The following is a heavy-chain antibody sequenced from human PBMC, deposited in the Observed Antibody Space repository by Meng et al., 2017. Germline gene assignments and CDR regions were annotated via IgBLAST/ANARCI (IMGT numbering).Heavy chain of an antibody. V-gene: IGHV1-8*03. CDR3: ARGYYGSGLFDP. CDR2: MNPNSGNT. D-gene: IGHD3-10*01. J-gene: IGHJ5*02. CDR1: GYTFTSYD. Sequence: VQVVQFGDEVKKPGASVKVSCKASGYTFTSYDINWVRQATGQGLEWMGWMNPNSGNTGYAQKFQGRVTITRNTSISTAYMELSSLRSEDTAVYYCARGYYGSGLFDPWGQGTLVTVSS.